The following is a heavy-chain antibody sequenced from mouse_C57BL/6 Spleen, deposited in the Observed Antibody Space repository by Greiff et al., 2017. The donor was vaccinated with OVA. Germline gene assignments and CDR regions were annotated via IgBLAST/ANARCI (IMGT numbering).Heavy chain of an antibody. CDR2: IDPSDSYT. V-gene: IGHV1-50*01. Sequence: QVQLQQPGAELVKPGASVKLSCKASGYTFTSYWMQWVKQRPGQGLEWIGEIDPSDSYTNYNQKFKGKATLTVDTSSSTAYMQLSSLTSEDSAVYDCARSLTRWGYFDVWGTGTTVTVSS. D-gene: IGHD1-1*02. CDR1: GYTFTSYW. CDR3: ARSLTRWGYFDV. J-gene: IGHJ1*03.